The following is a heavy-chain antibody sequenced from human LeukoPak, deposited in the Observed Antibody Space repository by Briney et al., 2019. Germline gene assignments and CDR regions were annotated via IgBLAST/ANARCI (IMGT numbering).Heavy chain of an antibody. Sequence: GGSLRLSCAASEVTFRNAWMSWVRQAPGKGLEWVTVVSADGRTQLYSDSVKGRFTVSRDNSLNTLHLQMNSLKTEDTAVYYCAREFGHNRWYFDYWGQGALVTVSS. D-gene: IGHD5-24*01. J-gene: IGHJ4*02. V-gene: IGHV3-30*03. CDR1: EVTFRNAW. CDR3: AREFGHNRWYFDY. CDR2: VSADGRTQ.